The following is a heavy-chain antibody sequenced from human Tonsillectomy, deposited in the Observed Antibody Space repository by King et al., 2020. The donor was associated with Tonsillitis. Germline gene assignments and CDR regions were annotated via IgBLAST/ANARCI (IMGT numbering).Heavy chain of an antibody. Sequence: VQLQQWGAGLLKPSETLSLTCAVYGGSFSGYYWSWIRQPPGKGLEWIGEINHSGSTNYNPSLKSRVTISVDTSKNQFSLKLSSVTAADTAVYYCAREVGYYSDSSGTYDYWGQGTLVTVSS. CDR3: AREVGYYSDSSGTYDY. D-gene: IGHD3-22*01. CDR1: GGSFSGYY. V-gene: IGHV4-34*01. CDR2: INHSGST. J-gene: IGHJ4*02.